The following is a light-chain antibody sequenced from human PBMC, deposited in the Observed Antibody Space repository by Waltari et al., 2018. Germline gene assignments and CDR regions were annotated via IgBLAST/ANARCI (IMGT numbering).Light chain of an antibody. CDR1: QAIGNK. CDR2: SAS. V-gene: IGKV1-9*01. J-gene: IGKJ2*01. CDR3: QQLTEYPRT. Sequence: DIQLTQSPSFLSASVGDTVTITCRASQAIGNKLGWYQQKRGQAPRVLIDSASTLQRGVPSRFSGSGSGADFTLTIAGLQPEDVATYYCQQLTEYPRTFGRGTKLDIQ.